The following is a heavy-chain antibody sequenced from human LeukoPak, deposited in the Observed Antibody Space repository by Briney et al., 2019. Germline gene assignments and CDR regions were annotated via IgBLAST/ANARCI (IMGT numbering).Heavy chain of an antibody. J-gene: IGHJ5*02. CDR1: GFTVSSNY. CDR2: IYSGGST. CDR3: AREGGWYSNWFDP. Sequence: GGSLRLSCAASGFTVSSNYMSWVRQAPGKGLEWVSVIYSGGSTYYADSVKGRFTISRDNSKNTLYLQMNSLRAEDTAVYYCAREGGWYSNWFDPWGQGTLVTVSS. D-gene: IGHD6-19*01. V-gene: IGHV3-66*01.